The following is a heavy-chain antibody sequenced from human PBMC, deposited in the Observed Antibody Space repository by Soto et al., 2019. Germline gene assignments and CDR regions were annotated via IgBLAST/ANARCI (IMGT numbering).Heavy chain of an antibody. CDR2: IDHSGST. CDR1: GGSIRSYY. D-gene: IGHD3-9*01. V-gene: IGHV4-59*01. Sequence: PSETLSLTCTVSGGSIRSYYWSWIRQPPGKGLEWIGGIDHSGSTDYNPSLKSRVTISVDTSKNQFSLKLTSVNTADTAIYYCTRGRDPYKTGHWGQGTLVTVSS. CDR3: TRGRDPYKTGH. J-gene: IGHJ4*02.